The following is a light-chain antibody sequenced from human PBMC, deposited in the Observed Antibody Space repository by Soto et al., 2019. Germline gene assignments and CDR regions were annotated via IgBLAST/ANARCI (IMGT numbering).Light chain of an antibody. CDR2: EVS. J-gene: IGLJ2*01. V-gene: IGLV2-14*01. Sequence: QSVLTQPASVSGSPGQSITISCTGTSSDVGGYNYVSWYQQYPDKAPKLMIYEVSHRPSGVSNRVSGSKSGNTASLTISGLQAEDEADYSCSAYSSTSALEVVGEGTKLTVL. CDR3: SAYSSTSALEV. CDR1: SSDVGGYNY.